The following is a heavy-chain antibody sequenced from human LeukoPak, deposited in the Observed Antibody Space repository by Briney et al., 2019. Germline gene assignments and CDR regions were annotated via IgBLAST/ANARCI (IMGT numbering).Heavy chain of an antibody. CDR3: ARVHCYGDYLYYFDY. Sequence: ASVKVSCKASGYTFTSYGISWVRQAPGQGLEWMGWISAYNGNTNYAQKLQGRVTMTTDTSTSTAYMELRSLRSEDTAVYYCARVHCYGDYLYYFDYWGQGTLVTVSS. V-gene: IGHV1-18*01. CDR1: GYTFTSYG. CDR2: ISAYNGNT. J-gene: IGHJ4*02. D-gene: IGHD4-17*01.